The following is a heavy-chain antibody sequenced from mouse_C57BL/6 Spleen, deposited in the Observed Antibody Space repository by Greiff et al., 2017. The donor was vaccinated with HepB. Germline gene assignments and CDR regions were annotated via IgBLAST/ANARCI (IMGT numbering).Heavy chain of an antibody. CDR2: ISSGSSTI. CDR1: GFTFSDYG. Sequence: EVQGVESGGGLVKPGGSLKLSCAASGFTFSDYGMHWVRQAPEKGLEWVAYISSGSSTIYYADTVKGRFTISRDNAKNTLFLQMTSLRSEDTAMYYCSRRGTGTTLWYFDVWGTGTTVTVSS. J-gene: IGHJ1*03. V-gene: IGHV5-17*01. D-gene: IGHD4-1*01. CDR3: SRRGTGTTLWYFDV.